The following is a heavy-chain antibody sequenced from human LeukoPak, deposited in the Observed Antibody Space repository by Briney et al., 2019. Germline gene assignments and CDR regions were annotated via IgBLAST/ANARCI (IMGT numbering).Heavy chain of an antibody. CDR2: IYYSGNT. V-gene: IGHV4-61*01. CDR1: GGSVSSGSYY. CDR3: AREGYYYDSSGPIDY. J-gene: IGHJ4*02. Sequence: PSETLSLTCTVSGGSVSSGSYYWSWIRQPPGKGLEWIGYIYYSGNTYYNPSLKSRLNISADTSRNQFSLKLRSVTAADTALYFCAREGYYYDSSGPIDYWGQGTRVTVSS. D-gene: IGHD3-22*01.